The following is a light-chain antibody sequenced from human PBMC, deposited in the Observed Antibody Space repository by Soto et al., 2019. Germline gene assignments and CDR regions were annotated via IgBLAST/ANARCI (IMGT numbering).Light chain of an antibody. V-gene: IGKV3-20*01. Sequence: IVXTQSPXTLSLSPGERATLSCRASQSISSSYLAWYQQKPGQAPRLLIYGASTRATDIPDRFSGGGSGTDFSLTISRLEPEDFAVYYCQQYGRSPWTFGQGTKVEI. CDR2: GAS. J-gene: IGKJ1*01. CDR3: QQYGRSPWT. CDR1: QSISSSY.